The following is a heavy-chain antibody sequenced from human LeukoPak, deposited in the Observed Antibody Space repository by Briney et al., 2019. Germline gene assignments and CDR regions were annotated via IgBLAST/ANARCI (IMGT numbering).Heavy chain of an antibody. Sequence: GGSLRLSCAASGFTFSSYSMNWVRRALGKGLEWVSYISSSSSTIYYADSVKGRFTISRDNAKNSLYLQMNSLRAEDTAVYYCARLYSWGFDYWGQGTLVTVSS. CDR1: GFTFSSYS. J-gene: IGHJ4*02. CDR2: ISSSSSTI. CDR3: ARLYSWGFDY. V-gene: IGHV3-48*01. D-gene: IGHD1-20*01.